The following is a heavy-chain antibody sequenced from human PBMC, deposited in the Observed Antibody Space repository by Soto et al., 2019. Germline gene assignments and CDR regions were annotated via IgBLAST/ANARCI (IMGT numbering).Heavy chain of an antibody. CDR2: ITSSSSHM. V-gene: IGHV3-21*06. CDR3: TTAIGRVPTIP. J-gene: IGHJ4*02. Sequence: EEQLVESGGGLVKPGWSLRLSCAASGFTFSTSIMNWVRQAPGTGLEWVSSITSSSSHMFYADSVKGRFTISRDNARNSLYLQMNSLRAEDTAIYYCTTAIGRVPTIPWGQGTLVTVSS. D-gene: IGHD5-12*01. CDR1: GFTFSTSI.